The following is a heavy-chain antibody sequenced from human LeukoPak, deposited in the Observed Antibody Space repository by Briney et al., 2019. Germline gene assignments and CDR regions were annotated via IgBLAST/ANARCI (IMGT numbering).Heavy chain of an antibody. CDR1: GFIVSSNY. Sequence: GGSLRLSCAASGFIVSSNYMSWVRQAPGKGLEWVSVISSGGNTYYADSVKGRFTISRDISKDTLYLQMNGLRAEDTAVYYCAREVRGYYFDYWGQGTLVTVSS. J-gene: IGHJ4*02. D-gene: IGHD3-22*01. V-gene: IGHV3-53*01. CDR3: AREVRGYYFDY. CDR2: ISSGGNT.